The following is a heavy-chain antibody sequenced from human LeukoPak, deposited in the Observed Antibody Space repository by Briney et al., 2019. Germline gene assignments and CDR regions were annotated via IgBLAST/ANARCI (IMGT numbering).Heavy chain of an antibody. J-gene: IGHJ3*02. CDR3: ARVDEIPEAFDI. CDR2: IYYSGST. D-gene: IGHD2-21*01. CDR1: GGSVSSGSYY. Sequence: KASETLSLTCTVSGGSVSSGSYYWSWIRQPPGTGLEWIGYIYYSGSTNYNPSLKSRVTISVDTSKNQFSLKLSSVTAADTAVYYCARVDEIPEAFDIWGQGTMVTVSS. V-gene: IGHV4-61*01.